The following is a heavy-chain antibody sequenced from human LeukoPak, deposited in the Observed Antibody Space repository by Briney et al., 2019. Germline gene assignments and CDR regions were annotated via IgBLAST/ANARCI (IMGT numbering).Heavy chain of an antibody. V-gene: IGHV3-21*01. CDR1: GFTFSSYS. CDR3: ARVSGLPNWFDL. J-gene: IGHJ5*02. D-gene: IGHD3-10*01. CDR2: ISSSSSYI. Sequence: PGGSLRLSCAASGFTFSSYSMNWVRQAPGKGLEWVSSISSSSSYIYYADSVKGRFTISRDNAKNSLYLQMNSLRAEDTAVHYCARVSGLPNWFDLWGQGTLVTVSS.